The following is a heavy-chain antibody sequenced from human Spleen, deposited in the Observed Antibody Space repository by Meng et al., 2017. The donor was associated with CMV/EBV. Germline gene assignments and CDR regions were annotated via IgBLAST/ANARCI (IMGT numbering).Heavy chain of an antibody. CDR1: GFTFSTYW. CDR3: AKDLSGSYFDP. V-gene: IGHV3-7*03. D-gene: IGHD1-26*01. CDR2: IKQDGSEQ. Sequence: LSLTCAASGFTFSTYWMGWVRQAPGKGLEWVANIKQDGSEQHYVDSVKGRFTISRDNAKNSLYLQMHSLRAEDTAVYYCAKDLSGSYFDPWGQGTLVTVSS. J-gene: IGHJ5*02.